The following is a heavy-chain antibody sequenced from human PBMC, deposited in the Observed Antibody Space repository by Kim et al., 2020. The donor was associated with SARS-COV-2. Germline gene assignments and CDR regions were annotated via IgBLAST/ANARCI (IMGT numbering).Heavy chain of an antibody. V-gene: IGHV4-38-2*02. Sequence: SETLSLTCTVSGYSISSGYYWGWIRQPPGKGLEWIGSIYHSGSTYYNPSLKSRVTISVDTSKNQFSLKLSSVTAADTAVYYCASRRRRTGGFDYCGQGTL. CDR2: IYHSGST. D-gene: IGHD7-27*01. CDR3: ASRRRRTGGFDY. CDR1: GYSISSGYY. J-gene: IGHJ4*02.